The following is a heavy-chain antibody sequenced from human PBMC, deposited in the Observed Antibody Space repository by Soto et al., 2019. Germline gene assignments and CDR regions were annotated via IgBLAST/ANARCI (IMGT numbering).Heavy chain of an antibody. CDR1: GFTFSSYS. V-gene: IGHV3-21*01. CDR2: ISSSSSYI. CDR3: ARERDTAMVTYYGMDV. D-gene: IGHD5-18*01. Sequence: GGSLRLSCAASGFTFSSYSMNWVRQAPGKGLEWVSSISSSSSYIYYADSVKGRFTISRDNAKNSLYLQMNSLRAEDTAVYYCARERDTAMVTYYGMDVWGQGTTVTVSS. J-gene: IGHJ6*02.